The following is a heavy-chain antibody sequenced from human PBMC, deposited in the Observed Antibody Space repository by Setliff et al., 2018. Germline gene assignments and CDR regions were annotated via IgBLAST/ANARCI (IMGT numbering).Heavy chain of an antibody. D-gene: IGHD3-10*01. CDR3: ARYYGSGPLNWFDP. J-gene: IGHJ5*02. V-gene: IGHV4-59*08. Sequence: SETLSLTCTVSGGSISSYYWSWIRQPPGKGLEWIGYIYYSGSTNYNPSLKSRVTISVDTSKNQFSLKLSSVTAADTAVYYCARYYGSGPLNWFDPWGQGTLVTVSS. CDR2: IYYSGST. CDR1: GGSISSYY.